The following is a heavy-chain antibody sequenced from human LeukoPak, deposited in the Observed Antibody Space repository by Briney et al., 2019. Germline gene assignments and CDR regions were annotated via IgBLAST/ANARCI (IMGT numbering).Heavy chain of an antibody. J-gene: IGHJ3*02. V-gene: IGHV1-2*02. CDR2: INPNSGGT. CDR3: ARRKPLAVPGTENAFDI. Sequence: GASVKVSCKASGYTFTGSYLHWVRQAPGQGLEWMGWINPNSGGTNYAQRFQGRVTMTRDTSISTAYMELSSLRSDDTAVYYCARRKPLAVPGTENAFDIWGRGTMVTVSS. CDR1: GYTFTGSY. D-gene: IGHD6-19*01.